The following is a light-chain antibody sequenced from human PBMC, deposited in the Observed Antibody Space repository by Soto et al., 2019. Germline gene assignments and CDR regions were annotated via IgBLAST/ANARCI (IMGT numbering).Light chain of an antibody. CDR2: GAS. J-gene: IGKJ1*01. CDR1: QSISSTY. CDR3: QQYGSSPPLT. V-gene: IGKV3-20*01. Sequence: EIVLTQSPGTLSLSPGERATLSCRASQSISSTYFAWYQQKPGQAPRLLIFGASSRAIGIPDRFSGSGSGTDFTLTISRVEPEDFAVYYCQQYGSSPPLTFGQGTKVEV.